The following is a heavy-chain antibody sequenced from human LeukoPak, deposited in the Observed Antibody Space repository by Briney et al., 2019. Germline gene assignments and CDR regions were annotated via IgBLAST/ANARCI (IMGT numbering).Heavy chain of an antibody. J-gene: IGHJ4*02. CDR3: ATMERLSGLVGEYYFDY. CDR1: GYTLTELS. CDR2: FDPEDGET. D-gene: IGHD1-26*01. V-gene: IGHV1-24*01. Sequence: GASVKVSCKVSGYTLTELSMHWVRQAPGKGLEWMGGFDPEDGETIYAQKFQGRVTMTEDTSTDTAYMELSSLRSEDTAVYYCATMERLSGLVGEYYFDYWGQGTLVTVSS.